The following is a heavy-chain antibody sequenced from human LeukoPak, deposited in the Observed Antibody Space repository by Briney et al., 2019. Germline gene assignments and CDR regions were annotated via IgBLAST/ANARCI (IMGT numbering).Heavy chain of an antibody. CDR1: GFTFISYA. CDR3: AKDHRDSGNYYYYYGLDV. CDR2: LSGNASRP. V-gene: IGHV3-23*01. Sequence: GGSLRLSCAASGFTFISYAMSWVRQAPGKGLEWVSSLSGNASRPYYADSVKGRFTISRDNSKNTLYLQMNSLRAEDTAVYYCAKDHRDSGNYYYYYGLDVWGQGTMVTVSS. D-gene: IGHD1-26*01. J-gene: IGHJ6*02.